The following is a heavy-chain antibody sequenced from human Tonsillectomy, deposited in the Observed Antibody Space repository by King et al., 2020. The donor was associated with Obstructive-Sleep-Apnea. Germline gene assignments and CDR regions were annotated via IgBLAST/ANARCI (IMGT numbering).Heavy chain of an antibody. CDR3: AREGFCTSTSCFDY. D-gene: IGHD2-2*01. Sequence: LQLQESGSGLVKPSQTLSLTCAVSGGSISSGGYSWSWIRQPPGKGLEWIGFISHDGNTYYNPSLKSRVIISIERSKNQFSLSLSSVTAADTAVYYCAREGFCTSTSCFDYWGQGTLVTVSS. V-gene: IGHV4-30-2*01. CDR2: ISHDGNT. CDR1: GGSISSGGYS. J-gene: IGHJ4*02.